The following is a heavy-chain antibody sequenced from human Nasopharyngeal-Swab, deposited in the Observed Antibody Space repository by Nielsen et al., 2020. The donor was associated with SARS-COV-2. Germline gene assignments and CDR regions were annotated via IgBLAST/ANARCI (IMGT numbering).Heavy chain of an antibody. CDR3: ARGHHYYGSGFQDY. CDR1: GGSISSGDYY. V-gene: IGHV4-30-4*01. J-gene: IGHJ4*02. Sequence: SQPLSLTWTAAGGSISSGDYYWSWIRQPPGKGLEWIGYIYYSGSTYYNPSLKSRVTISVDTSKNQFSLKLSSVTAADTAVYYCARGHHYYGSGFQDYWGQGTLVTVSS. CDR2: IYYSGST. D-gene: IGHD3-10*01.